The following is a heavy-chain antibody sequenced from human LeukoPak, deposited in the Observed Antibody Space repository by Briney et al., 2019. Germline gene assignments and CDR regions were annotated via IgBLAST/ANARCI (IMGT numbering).Heavy chain of an antibody. CDR3: SRDQYCGGDCCSFDS. CDR1: GCSLGEYA. Sequence: LTVSRIASGCSLGEYAMSWVRQAAGPGLGGGDFVGSYAYGGTTDNAASVKGRFTTPRDDSKRIAYLQMNSLKTEDTAVYYWSRDQYCGGDCCSFDSWGQGTLVTVSS. V-gene: IGHV3-49*04. CDR2: VGSYAYGGTT. J-gene: IGHJ4*02. D-gene: IGHD2-21*02.